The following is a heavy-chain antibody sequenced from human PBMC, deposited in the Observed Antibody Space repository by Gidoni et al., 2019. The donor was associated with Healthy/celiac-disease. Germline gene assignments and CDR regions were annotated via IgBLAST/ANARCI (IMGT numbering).Heavy chain of an antibody. Sequence: QVQLVESGGGVVQPGRSLRLSCAASGFTFSSSAMHWVRQAPGKGLEWVAVISYDGSNKYYADSVKGRFTISRDNSKNTLYLQMNSLRAEDTAVYYCARDLSNDYDSSGYYSDAFDIWGQGTMVTVSS. J-gene: IGHJ3*02. V-gene: IGHV3-30-3*01. CDR1: GFTFSSSA. CDR3: ARDLSNDYDSSGYYSDAFDI. D-gene: IGHD3-22*01. CDR2: ISYDGSNK.